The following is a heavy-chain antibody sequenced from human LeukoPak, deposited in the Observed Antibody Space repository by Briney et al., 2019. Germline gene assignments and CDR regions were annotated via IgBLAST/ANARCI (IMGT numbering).Heavy chain of an antibody. Sequence: PGGSLRLSCAASGFTVSSNYMSWVRQAPGKGLEWVSVIYSGGSTYYADSVKGRFTISRDTSRNTLFLQMNGLRTEDTAVYYCAKDWGQVPASISGHWGQGTLVTVSS. V-gene: IGHV3-53*05. CDR1: GFTVSSNY. D-gene: IGHD2-2*01. CDR2: IYSGGST. CDR3: AKDWGQVPASISGH. J-gene: IGHJ1*01.